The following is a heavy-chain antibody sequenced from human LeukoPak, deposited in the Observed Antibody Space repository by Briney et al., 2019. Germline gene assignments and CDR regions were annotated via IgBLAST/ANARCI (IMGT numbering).Heavy chain of an antibody. D-gene: IGHD3-16*01. CDR2: ISYDGKHK. J-gene: IGHJ6*02. CDR1: GFTFSNYA. CDR3: ANAFGDYYYGMDV. Sequence: PGRSLRLSCAASGFTFSNYAMEWVRQAPGKGLEWVALISYDGKHKYYADSVKGRFTISRDNSKNTLYLQMNSLRAEDTAVYYCANAFGDYYYGMDVWAKGPRSPSP. V-gene: IGHV3-30*04.